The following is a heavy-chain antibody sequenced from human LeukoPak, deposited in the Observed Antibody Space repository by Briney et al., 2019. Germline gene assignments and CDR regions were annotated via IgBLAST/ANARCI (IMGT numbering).Heavy chain of an antibody. CDR2: IYSGGST. Sequence: GXXLXLSCXVSGXTVNXHXXSWVRQAPGKGLEWXSLIYSGGSTFYADSVKGRFTISRDNSKKILYLQMNNLRAEDSAIYYCARDIAPSGYFSTAFDSWGQGTLVTVSS. D-gene: IGHD3-22*01. CDR3: ARDIAPSGYFSTAFDS. V-gene: IGHV3-53*01. J-gene: IGHJ4*02. CDR1: GXTVNXHX.